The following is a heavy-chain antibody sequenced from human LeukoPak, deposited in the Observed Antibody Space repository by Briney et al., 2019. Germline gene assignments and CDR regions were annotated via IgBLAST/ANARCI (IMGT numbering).Heavy chain of an antibody. Sequence: PSETLSLTCTVSGSSISSGDYFWSWIRQPPGKGLEWIGYIYHSGTAYYNPSLKSRVTISIDRPKNQFSLKLNSVTAADTAVYYCAATGTDYWGQGTLVTVSS. CDR1: GSSISSGDYF. J-gene: IGHJ4*02. V-gene: IGHV4-30-2*01. CDR2: IYHSGTA. CDR3: AATGTDY. D-gene: IGHD1-1*01.